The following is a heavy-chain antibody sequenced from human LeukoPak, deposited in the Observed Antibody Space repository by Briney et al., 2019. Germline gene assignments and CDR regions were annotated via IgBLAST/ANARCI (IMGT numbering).Heavy chain of an antibody. Sequence: PGGSLRLSCAASGFTFSSYSINWVRQAPGKGLEWVSYISSSSTTIFYADSLKGRFTISRDNDKTSLYLETNSLRAEDAAVYYCARAIRGYSYGAFDNWGQGSLVTVSS. V-gene: IGHV3-48*01. CDR1: GFTFSSYS. D-gene: IGHD5-18*01. CDR3: ARAIRGYSYGAFDN. J-gene: IGHJ4*02. CDR2: ISSSSTTI.